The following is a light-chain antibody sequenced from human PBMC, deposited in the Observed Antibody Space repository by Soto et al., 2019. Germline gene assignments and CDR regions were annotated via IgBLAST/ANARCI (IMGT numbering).Light chain of an antibody. CDR3: FSYTTSNTYL. CDR2: DVT. Sequence: QSALTQPASVSGSPGQSITISCTGTSSDVGTYNYVSWYQHLPGKVPQLLIYDVTNRPSGVSNRFSGSKSDNTASLTISGLQAEDEADYYCFSYTTSNTYLFGSGTKVTVL. CDR1: SSDVGTYNY. J-gene: IGLJ1*01. V-gene: IGLV2-14*03.